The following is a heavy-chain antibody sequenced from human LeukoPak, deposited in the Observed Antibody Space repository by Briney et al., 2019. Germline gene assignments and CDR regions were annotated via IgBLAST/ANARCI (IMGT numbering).Heavy chain of an antibody. CDR1: GYTFTSYD. CDR3: ARGGGYYYDSSGYSNWFDP. Sequence: GASVKVSCKASGYTFTSYDINWVRQATGQGLEWMGWMNPNSGNTGYAQKFQGRVTITRNTSISTAYMELSSLRSEDTAVYYCARGGGYYYDSSGYSNWFDPWGQGTLVTVSS. CDR2: MNPNSGNT. J-gene: IGHJ5*02. V-gene: IGHV1-8*03. D-gene: IGHD3-22*01.